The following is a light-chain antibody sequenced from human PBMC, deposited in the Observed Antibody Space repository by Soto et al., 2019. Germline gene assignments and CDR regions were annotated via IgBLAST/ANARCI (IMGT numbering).Light chain of an antibody. CDR3: QQYGHSPRT. J-gene: IGKJ1*01. V-gene: IGKV3-20*01. CDR2: AAS. CDR1: QSVADNY. Sequence: IVLTQSPVTLSFSPWEIATLSCKAIQSVADNYLAWYQQKPGQAPRLLIYAASRRAIGIPDTFSGSGSGTDFTLTITRLEPEDFALYYCQQYGHSPRTFGQGTKVDIK.